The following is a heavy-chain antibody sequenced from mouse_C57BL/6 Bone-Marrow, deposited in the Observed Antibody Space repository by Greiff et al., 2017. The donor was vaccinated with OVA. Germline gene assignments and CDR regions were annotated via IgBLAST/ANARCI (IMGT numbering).Heavy chain of an antibody. Sequence: DVKLVESGGGLVQPGGSLKLSCAASGFTFSDYYMYWVRQTPEKRLEWVAYISNGGGSTYYPDTVKGRFTISRDNAKNTLYLQMRRLKAEDTAMYYCARHWYFDVWGTGTTVTVSS. CDR3: ARHWYFDV. CDR1: GFTFSDYY. J-gene: IGHJ1*03. CDR2: ISNGGGST. V-gene: IGHV5-12*01.